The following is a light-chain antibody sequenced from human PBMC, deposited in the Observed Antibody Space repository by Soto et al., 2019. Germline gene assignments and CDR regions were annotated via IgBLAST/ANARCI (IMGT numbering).Light chain of an antibody. CDR2: GVN. Sequence: QSVLTQPASVSGSPGQSITISCTGTVSDVGGYDSVSWYQQHPGRAPKLIIYGVNNRPSGVSNRFSASKSADTASLIISGLQAEDEANYYCCSYTTSTTYVFGTGTKLTVL. CDR3: CSYTTSTTYV. CDR1: VSDVGGYDS. J-gene: IGLJ1*01. V-gene: IGLV2-14*03.